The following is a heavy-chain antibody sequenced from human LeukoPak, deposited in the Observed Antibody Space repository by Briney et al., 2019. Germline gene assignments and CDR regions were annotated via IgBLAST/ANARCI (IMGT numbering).Heavy chain of an antibody. V-gene: IGHV3-30*02. CDR3: AKDRAIAAAGTEGDY. CDR2: IRYDGSNK. J-gene: IGHJ4*02. CDR1: GFTFSSYG. D-gene: IGHD6-13*01. Sequence: PGGSLRLSCAASGFTFSSYGMHWVRQAPGKGLEWVAFIRYDGSNKYYADSVKGRFTISRDNSKNPLYLQMNSLRAEDTAVYYCAKDRAIAAAGTEGDYWGQGTLVTVPS.